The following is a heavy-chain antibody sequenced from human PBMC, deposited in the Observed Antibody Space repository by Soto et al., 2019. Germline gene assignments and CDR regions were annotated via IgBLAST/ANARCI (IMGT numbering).Heavy chain of an antibody. V-gene: IGHV3-23*01. D-gene: IGHD3-9*01. CDR3: AKGGAVYGLLTHDY. CDR2: ITGSSSNL. J-gene: IGHJ4*02. CDR1: GFAFSDYA. Sequence: GGSLRLSCAASGFAFSDYAMSWVRQAPGKGLEWVTTITGSSSNLYYTDSVKGRFAISRDKSRNILFLQMNSLTAEDTAVYYCAKGGAVYGLLTHDYWGQGTLGTVSA.